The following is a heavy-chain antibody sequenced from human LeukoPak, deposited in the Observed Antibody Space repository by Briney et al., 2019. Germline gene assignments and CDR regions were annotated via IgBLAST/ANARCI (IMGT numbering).Heavy chain of an antibody. J-gene: IGHJ4*02. CDR2: ISAYNGNT. Sequence: ASVKVSCKASGYTFTSYDINWVRLATGQGLEWMGWISAYNGNTNYAQKLQGRVTMTTDTSTSTAYMELRSLRSDDTAVYYCARDQGDIVVVVAAASFDYWGQGTLVTVSS. D-gene: IGHD2-15*01. CDR1: GYTFTSYD. V-gene: IGHV1-18*01. CDR3: ARDQGDIVVVVAAASFDY.